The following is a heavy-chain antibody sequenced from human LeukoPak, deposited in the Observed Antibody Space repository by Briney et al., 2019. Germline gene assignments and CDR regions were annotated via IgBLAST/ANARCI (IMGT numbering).Heavy chain of an antibody. D-gene: IGHD1-1*01. J-gene: IGHJ6*03. Sequence: AAVKLSCKASGYTFTSYGISWVRQAAGQGLEWRRWISAYNGNTNYAQKLQGRVTMTTDTSTSTAYMEWRSRGSGAPAAFSFAKVPVPGAYYYMAVWSKASTLTVSS. CDR2: ISAYNGNT. CDR1: GYTFTSYG. CDR3: AKVPVPGAYYYMAV. V-gene: IGHV1-18*01.